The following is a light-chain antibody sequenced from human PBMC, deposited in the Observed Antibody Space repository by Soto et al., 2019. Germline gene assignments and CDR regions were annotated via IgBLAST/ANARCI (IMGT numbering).Light chain of an antibody. Sequence: EVVLTQSPGTLSLSPGERATLSCRASQTISSSYLAWYQQKPGQAPRLLIYGASSRATGIPDRFSGSGSGTDFTLTISRLEPEDVAVYYCQQDGSSWTFGQGTKVEIK. V-gene: IGKV3-20*01. CDR2: GAS. J-gene: IGKJ1*01. CDR1: QTISSSY. CDR3: QQDGSSWT.